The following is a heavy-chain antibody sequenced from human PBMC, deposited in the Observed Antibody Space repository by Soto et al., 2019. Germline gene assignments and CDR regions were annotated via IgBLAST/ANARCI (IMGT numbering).Heavy chain of an antibody. CDR2: VSGSGVT. J-gene: IGHJ4*02. V-gene: IGHV3-23*01. CDR1: GFTFSNYG. Sequence: EVQLLESGGGLVQPGGSLRVSCAASGFTFSNYGMSWVRQAPEAGLEWVSTVSGSGVTSYADSVRGRFTIPRDNSKNTLYLQMNSLRDEDTAIYYCAKDRVSTGSYSLDFWGQGTLVTVSS. D-gene: IGHD1-26*01. CDR3: AKDRVSTGSYSLDF.